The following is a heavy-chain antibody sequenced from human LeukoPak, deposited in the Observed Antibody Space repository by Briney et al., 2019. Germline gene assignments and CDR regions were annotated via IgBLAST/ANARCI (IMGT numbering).Heavy chain of an antibody. CDR3: ARGNVLRFLGWLPTPYYFDY. CDR1: GGTFSSYA. J-gene: IGHJ4*02. V-gene: IGHV1-69*05. Sequence: ASVKVSCKASGGTFSSYAISWVRQAPGQGLEWMGGIVPIFGTANYAQKFQGRVTITTDESTSTAYMELSSLRSEDTAVYYCARGNVLRFLGWLPTPYYFDYWGQGTLVTVSS. CDR2: IVPIFGTA. D-gene: IGHD3-3*01.